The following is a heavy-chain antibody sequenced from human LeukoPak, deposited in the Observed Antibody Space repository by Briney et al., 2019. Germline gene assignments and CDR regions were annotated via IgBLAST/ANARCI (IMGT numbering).Heavy chain of an antibody. Sequence: PGGSLRLSCAASGFTFSSYGMHWVRQAPGKGLEGVAVISYDGSNKYYADSVKGRFTISRDNSKNTLYLQMNSLRAEDTAVYYCAKGGVGSLPYYYYGMDVWGQGTTVTVSS. CDR1: GFTFSSYG. V-gene: IGHV3-30*18. CDR2: ISYDGSNK. D-gene: IGHD3-10*01. J-gene: IGHJ6*02. CDR3: AKGGVGSLPYYYYGMDV.